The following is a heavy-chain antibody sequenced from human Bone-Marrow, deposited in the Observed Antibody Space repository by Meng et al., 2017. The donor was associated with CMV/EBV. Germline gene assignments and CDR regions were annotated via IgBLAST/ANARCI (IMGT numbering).Heavy chain of an antibody. CDR3: ARISVEMATITEYYYYGMDV. Sequence: SVKDSCKASGGTFSSYAISWVRQAPGQGLEWMGGIIPILGIANYAQKFQGRVTITADKSTSTAYMELSCLRSEDTAVYYCARISVEMATITEYYYYGMDVWGQGTTVTGSS. J-gene: IGHJ6*01. V-gene: IGHV1-69*10. CDR2: IIPILGIA. CDR1: GGTFSSYA. D-gene: IGHD5-24*01.